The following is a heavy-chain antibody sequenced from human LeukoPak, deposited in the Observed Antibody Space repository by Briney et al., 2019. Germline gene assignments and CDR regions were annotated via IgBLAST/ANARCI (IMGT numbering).Heavy chain of an antibody. J-gene: IGHJ4*02. Sequence: PGGSLRLSCAASGFTLSRYYMNWGRQAKGKGLEWVSFISVNTVLIYHASSVKGRFTVSSANANISFYLQITSLRAEDTAVYYCAREFGYSTSGAGYWGQGTLVTVSS. CDR1: GFTLSRYY. CDR2: ISVNTVLI. V-gene: IGHV3-21*01. CDR3: AREFGYSTSGAGY. D-gene: IGHD6-6*01.